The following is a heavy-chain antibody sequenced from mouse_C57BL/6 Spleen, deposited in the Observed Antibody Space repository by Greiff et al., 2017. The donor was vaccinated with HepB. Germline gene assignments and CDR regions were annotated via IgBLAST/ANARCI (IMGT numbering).Heavy chain of an antibody. V-gene: IGHV1-80*01. J-gene: IGHJ2*01. Sequence: VQGVESGAELVKPGASVKISCKASGYAFSSYWMNWVKQRPGKGLEWIGQIYPGDGDTNYNGKFKGKATLTADKSSSTAYMQLSSLTSEDSAVYFCARSGYYGSSWDFDYWGQGTTLTVSS. CDR1: GYAFSSYW. CDR2: IYPGDGDT. CDR3: ARSGYYGSSWDFDY. D-gene: IGHD1-1*01.